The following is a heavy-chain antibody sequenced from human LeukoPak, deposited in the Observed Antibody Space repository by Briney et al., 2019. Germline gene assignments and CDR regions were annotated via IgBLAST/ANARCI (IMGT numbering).Heavy chain of an antibody. V-gene: IGHV3-48*01. D-gene: IGHD2-2*01. Sequence: PGESLRLSCAASGFNFSSYSINWVRQAPGKGLEWVSYINNSSSAIYYADSVKGRFTSSRDNAKNSLYLQMNSLRAEDTAVYYCARGKSSKVVPAAIIYYMDVWGKGTTVTVSS. CDR1: GFNFSSYS. CDR2: INNSSSAI. J-gene: IGHJ6*03. CDR3: ARGKSSKVVPAAIIYYMDV.